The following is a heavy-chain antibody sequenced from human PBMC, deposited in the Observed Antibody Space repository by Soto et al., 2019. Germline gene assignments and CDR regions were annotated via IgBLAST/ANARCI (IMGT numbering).Heavy chain of an antibody. CDR1: GFSFSNHG. V-gene: IGHV3-30*03. CDR3: ARTNRILDAFDI. J-gene: IGHJ3*02. CDR2: ISFDGTFK. D-gene: IGHD2-15*01. Sequence: GGSLRLSCAASGFSFSNHGMHWVRQAPGKGLEWVAVISFDGTFKYYADSVRGRFTISRDNAKNSLYLQMNSLRAEDTAVYYCARTNRILDAFDIWGQGTMVTVSS.